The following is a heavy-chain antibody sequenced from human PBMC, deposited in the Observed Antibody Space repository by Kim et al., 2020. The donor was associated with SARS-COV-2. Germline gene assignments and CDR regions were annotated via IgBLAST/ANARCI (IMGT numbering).Heavy chain of an antibody. V-gene: IGHV4-59*01. CDR3: ARGMFSGYKYTFDP. D-gene: IGHD5-12*01. J-gene: IGHJ5*02. CDR1: GGSISSYY. CDR2: IYYSGST. Sequence: SETLSLTCTVSGGSISSYYWSWIRQPPGKGLEWIGYIYYSGSTDYNPSLKSRVTISRDTSKNQFSLKLSSVTTADTAVYYCARGMFSGYKYTFDPWGQGTLVTVSS.